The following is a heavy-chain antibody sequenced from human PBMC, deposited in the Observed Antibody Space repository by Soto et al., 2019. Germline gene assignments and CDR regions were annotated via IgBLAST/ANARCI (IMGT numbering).Heavy chain of an antibody. J-gene: IGHJ6*02. CDR3: AKDAITMVRGVISYYGMDV. CDR2: ISWNSGSI. V-gene: IGHV3-9*01. D-gene: IGHD3-10*01. CDR1: GFTFDDYA. Sequence: EVQLVESGGGLVQPGRSQRLSCAASGFTFDDYAMHWVRQAPGKGLEWVSGISWNSGSIGYADPVKGRFTISRDNAKNSLYLQMNSLSAEDTALYYCAKDAITMVRGVISYYGMDVWGQGTTVTVSS.